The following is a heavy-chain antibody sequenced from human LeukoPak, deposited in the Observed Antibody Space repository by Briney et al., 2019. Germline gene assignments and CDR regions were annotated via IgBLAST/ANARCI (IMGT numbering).Heavy chain of an antibody. D-gene: IGHD5-24*01. Sequence: SETLSLTCTVSGGSISSSSYYWGWIRQPPGKGLEWIGSIYYSGSTYYNPSLKCRVTISVDTSKNQFSLKLSSVTAADTAVYYCARVDGDGYNIPDYWGQGTLVTVSS. V-gene: IGHV4-39*01. CDR2: IYYSGST. J-gene: IGHJ4*02. CDR3: ARVDGDGYNIPDY. CDR1: GGSISSSSYY.